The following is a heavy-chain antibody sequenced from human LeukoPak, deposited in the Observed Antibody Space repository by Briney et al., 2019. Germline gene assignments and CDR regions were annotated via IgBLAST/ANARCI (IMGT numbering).Heavy chain of an antibody. CDR2: ISAYNGNT. CDR1: GYTFTNYG. CDR3: ARDLVTFGGVIVSHI. V-gene: IGHV1-18*01. D-gene: IGHD3-16*02. J-gene: IGHJ3*02. Sequence: GASVEVSCKASGYTFTNYGISWVRQAPGQGLEWKGWISAYNGNTNYAQKLQGRVTMTTDTSTSTAYMELRSLRSDDTAVYYCARDLVTFGGVIVSHIWGQGTMVTVSS.